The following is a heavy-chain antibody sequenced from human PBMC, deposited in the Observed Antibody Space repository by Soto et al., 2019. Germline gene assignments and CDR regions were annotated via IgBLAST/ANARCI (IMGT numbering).Heavy chain of an antibody. CDR3: ASDGTSYYYDSSGYSNWFDP. J-gene: IGHJ5*02. CDR2: INSDGSST. CDR1: GFTFSSYW. Sequence: EVQLVESGGGLVQPGGSLRLYCAASGFTFSSYWMHWVRQAPGKGLVWVSRINSDGSSTSYADSVKGRFTISRDNAKNTLYLQMHSLRAEDTAVYYCASDGTSYYYDSSGYSNWFDPWGQGTLVTVSS. D-gene: IGHD3-22*01. V-gene: IGHV3-74*01.